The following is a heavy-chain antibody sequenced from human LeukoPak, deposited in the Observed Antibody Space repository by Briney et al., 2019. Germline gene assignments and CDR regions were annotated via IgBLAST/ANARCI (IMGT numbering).Heavy chain of an antibody. J-gene: IGHJ4*02. D-gene: IGHD2-2*02. CDR1: GYTFTGYY. V-gene: IGHV1-2*02. CDR3: ARSLYCSSTSCYTFDY. Sequence: GASVKVSCKASGYTFTGYYMHWVRQAPGQGLEWMGWINPNSGGTNYAQKFQGRVTMTRDTSISTAYMELSRLRSDDTAVYYCARSLYCSSTSCYTFDYCGQGTLVTVSS. CDR2: INPNSGGT.